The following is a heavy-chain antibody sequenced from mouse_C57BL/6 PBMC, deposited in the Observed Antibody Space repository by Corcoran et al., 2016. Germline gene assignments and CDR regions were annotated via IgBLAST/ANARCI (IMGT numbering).Heavy chain of an antibody. D-gene: IGHD2-1*01. CDR2: INTYSGVP. CDR3: ARRGNYVFDY. V-gene: IGHV9-3*01. Sequence: QIQLVQSGPELKKPGETVKISCKASGYTFTTYGMSWVKQAPGKGLKWMGWINTYSGVPTYADDFKGRFAFSLETSASTAYLQINNLKNEDTATYFCARRGNYVFDYWGQGTTLTVSS. CDR1: GYTFTTYG. J-gene: IGHJ2*01.